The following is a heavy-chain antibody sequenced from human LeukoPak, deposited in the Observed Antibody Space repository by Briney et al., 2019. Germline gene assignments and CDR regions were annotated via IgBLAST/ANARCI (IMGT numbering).Heavy chain of an antibody. J-gene: IGHJ5*02. V-gene: IGHV4-34*01. CDR3: ARGLKRQWLVPFDP. Sequence: SETLSFTCAVYGGSFSGYYWSWIRQPPGKGLEWIGEINHSGSTNYNPSLKSRVTISVDTSKNQFSLKLSSVTAADTAVYYCARGLKRQWLVPFDPWGQGTLVTVSS. D-gene: IGHD6-19*01. CDR1: GGSFSGYY. CDR2: INHSGST.